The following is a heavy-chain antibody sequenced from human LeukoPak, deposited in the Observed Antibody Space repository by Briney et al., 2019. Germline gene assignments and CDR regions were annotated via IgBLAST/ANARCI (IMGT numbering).Heavy chain of an antibody. CDR3: ARGASSGLYYQFDY. CDR1: GGSFSGYY. D-gene: IGHD6-19*01. CDR2: INHSGST. V-gene: IGHV4-34*01. Sequence: KTSETLSLTCAVYGGSFSGYYWIWIRQPPGKGLEWIGEINHSGSTNYNPSLKSRVTISVDTSKNQFSLKLSSVTAADTAVYYCARGASSGLYYQFDYWGQGTLVTVSS. J-gene: IGHJ4*02.